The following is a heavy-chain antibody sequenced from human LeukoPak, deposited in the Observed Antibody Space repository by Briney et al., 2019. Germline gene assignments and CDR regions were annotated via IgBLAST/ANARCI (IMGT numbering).Heavy chain of an antibody. J-gene: IGHJ6*03. CDR3: ARDPSSGWPYYYYYYMDV. CDR2: ISSSSSYI. D-gene: IGHD6-19*01. V-gene: IGHV3-21*01. Sequence: PGGSLRLSCAASRFTFSSYRMNWLRQAPGKGVEGVSSISSSSSYIYYADSVKGRFTISRDNAKNSLYLQMNSLRAEDTAVYYCARDPSSGWPYYYYYYMDVWGKGTTVTVSS. CDR1: RFTFSSYR.